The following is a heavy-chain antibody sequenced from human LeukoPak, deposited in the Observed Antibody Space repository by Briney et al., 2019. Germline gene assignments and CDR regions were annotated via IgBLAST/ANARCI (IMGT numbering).Heavy chain of an antibody. CDR1: GFTVSDNY. CDR2: FYASGST. CDR3: ARERTTNGYILAY. D-gene: IGHD2-8*01. V-gene: IGHV3-53*01. Sequence: GGSLRLSCAVSGFTVSDNYISWVRQAPGKGLEWVSIFYASGSTYYADSVKGRFTMSRDSSKNTLFLQMNSLRAEDTAIYYCARERTTNGYILAYWGQGTLVTVSS. J-gene: IGHJ4*02.